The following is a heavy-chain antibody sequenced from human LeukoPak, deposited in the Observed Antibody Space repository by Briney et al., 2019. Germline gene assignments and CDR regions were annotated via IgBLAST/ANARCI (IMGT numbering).Heavy chain of an antibody. Sequence: GASVRVSRKAAGYTFSNFGINWVRQAPGQGLEWMGWISGNNDNPNYGQKFQGRFTVTTDSSTNTAYMELRNLRFDDTSVYYCARDGTSTDDYWGQGTLVTVSS. CDR3: ARDGTSTDDY. D-gene: IGHD2-2*01. CDR2: ISGNNDNP. J-gene: IGHJ4*02. V-gene: IGHV1-18*01. CDR1: GYTFSNFG.